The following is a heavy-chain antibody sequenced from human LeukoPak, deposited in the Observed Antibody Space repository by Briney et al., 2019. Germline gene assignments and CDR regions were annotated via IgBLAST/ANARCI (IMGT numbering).Heavy chain of an antibody. J-gene: IGHJ4*02. V-gene: IGHV4-30-2*01. D-gene: IGHD1-26*01. CDR1: GGSISSAGYY. CDR2: IFHSGST. CDR3: ARGFDIVGTHSGED. Sequence: PSETLSLTCSVSGGSISSAGYYWSWIRQPPGKGLEWIGYIFHSGSTYYNPSLRSRVTISIDRSKNQFSLSLNSVTAADTAIYYCARGFDIVGTHSGEDWGQGTLVTVSS.